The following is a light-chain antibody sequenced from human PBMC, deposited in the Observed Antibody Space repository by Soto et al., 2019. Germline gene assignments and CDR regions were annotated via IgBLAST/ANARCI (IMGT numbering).Light chain of an antibody. Sequence: EIVMTQSPDTLSVSPGERASLACRASQSVSSSLAWYQQKPGQAPRLLIFGASTRATGIPARFSGSVSGTEFTLTSSSLQSEDFALYYCHQYYNRPWTFGQGTKVEIK. V-gene: IGKV3-15*01. CDR2: GAS. CDR1: QSVSSS. CDR3: HQYYNRPWT. J-gene: IGKJ1*01.